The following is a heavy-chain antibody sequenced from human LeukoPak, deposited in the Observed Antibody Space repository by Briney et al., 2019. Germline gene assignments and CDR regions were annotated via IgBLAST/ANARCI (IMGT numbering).Heavy chain of an antibody. CDR1: GFTFSSYA. J-gene: IGHJ4*02. V-gene: IGHV3-21*01. D-gene: IGHD3-22*01. CDR2: VSSSSSYI. CDR3: AREGDYYDSSGYYVFDY. Sequence: GGSLRLSCAASGFTFSSYAMSWVRQAPGKGLEWVSSVSSSSSYIYYADSVKGRFTISRDNAKNSLYLQMNSLRAEDTAVYYCAREGDYYDSSGYYVFDYWGQGTLVTVSS.